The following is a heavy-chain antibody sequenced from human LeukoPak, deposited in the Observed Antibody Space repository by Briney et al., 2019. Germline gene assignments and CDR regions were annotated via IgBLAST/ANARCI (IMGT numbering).Heavy chain of an antibody. J-gene: IGHJ6*02. CDR3: AREELEPWSPWAPTRGMDV. Sequence: ASVKVSCKASGYTFTSYDINWVRQATGQGLEWMGWMNPNSGNTGYAQKFQGRVTMTRDTSKSTAYMELSSLRPEDTAVYYCAREELEPWSPWAPTRGMDVWGQGTTVSVSS. CDR1: GYTFTSYD. CDR2: MNPNSGNT. V-gene: IGHV1-8*01. D-gene: IGHD1-7*01.